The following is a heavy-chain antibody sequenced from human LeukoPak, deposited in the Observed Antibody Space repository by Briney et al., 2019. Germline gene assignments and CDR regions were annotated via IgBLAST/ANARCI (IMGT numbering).Heavy chain of an antibody. D-gene: IGHD4-11*01. CDR1: GGSISSYY. CDR3: ARVPQRTYSNYWGYFDY. J-gene: IGHJ4*02. V-gene: IGHV4-59*01. Sequence: SETLSLTCTVSGGSISSYYWSWIRQPPGKGLQWIGYIYYSGSTNYNPSLESRVTISVDTSKNQFSLNLRPVTAADTAVYYCARVPQRTYSNYWGYFDYWGQGTLVTVSS. CDR2: IYYSGST.